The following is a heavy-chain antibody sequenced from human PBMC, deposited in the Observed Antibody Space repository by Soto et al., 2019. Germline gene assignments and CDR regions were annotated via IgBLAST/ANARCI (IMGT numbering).Heavy chain of an antibody. CDR2: IYYSGST. Sequence: SETQSLTCTVSGGSISSYCWSWLRQPPGKGLEWIGYIYYSGSTNYNPSLKSRVTISVDTSKNQFSLKLSSVTAADTAVYYCARGAHLGYCSGGSCSYGMDVWGQGTTVTVSS. J-gene: IGHJ6*02. D-gene: IGHD2-15*01. CDR3: ARGAHLGYCSGGSCSYGMDV. V-gene: IGHV4-59*01. CDR1: GGSISSYC.